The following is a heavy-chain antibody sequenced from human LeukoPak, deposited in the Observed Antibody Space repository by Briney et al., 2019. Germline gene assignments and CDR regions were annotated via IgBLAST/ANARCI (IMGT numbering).Heavy chain of an antibody. V-gene: IGHV3-74*01. CDR2: IKGDGSKT. Sequence: PGGSLRLSCVASGFTFSTYWMYWVRQAPGKGLVWVSRIKGDGSKTNYADSVKGRFTVSRDNAKNTLYLQMNSLRAEDTAVYYCARPTGVYDAFDIWGQGTTVIVSS. CDR1: GFTFSTYW. D-gene: IGHD6-6*01. CDR3: ARPTGVYDAFDI. J-gene: IGHJ3*02.